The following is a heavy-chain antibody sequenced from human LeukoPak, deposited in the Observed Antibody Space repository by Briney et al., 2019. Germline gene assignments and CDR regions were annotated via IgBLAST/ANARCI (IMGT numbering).Heavy chain of an antibody. CDR2: INHSGST. CDR3: ARRRYDASGYYPSRGRYFDY. D-gene: IGHD3-22*01. V-gene: IGHV4-38-2*02. Sequence: PSETLSLTCTVSGYSNSSGYYWGWIRQPPGKGLEWIGEINHSGSTNYNPSLKSRVTISVDTSKNQFSLKLSSVTAADTAVYYCARRRYDASGYYPSRGRYFDYWGQGTLVTVSS. J-gene: IGHJ4*02. CDR1: GYSNSSGYY.